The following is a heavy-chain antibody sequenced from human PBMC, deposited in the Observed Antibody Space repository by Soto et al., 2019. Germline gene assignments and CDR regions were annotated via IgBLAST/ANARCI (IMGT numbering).Heavy chain of an antibody. V-gene: IGHV4-30-2*01. Sequence: PSETLSLTCTVSGGSISSGGYSWSWIRQPPGKGLEWIGYIYHSGSTNYSPSLKSRLTISVDTSKNQFSLKLSSVTAADTAVYYGATLGYYDETSFGPCGQGTQVPGSS. CDR1: GGSISSGGYS. D-gene: IGHD3-22*01. J-gene: IGHJ5*02. CDR2: IYHSGST. CDR3: ATLGYYDETSFGP.